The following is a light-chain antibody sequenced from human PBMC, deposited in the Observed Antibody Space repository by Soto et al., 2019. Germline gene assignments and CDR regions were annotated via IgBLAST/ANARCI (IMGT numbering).Light chain of an antibody. V-gene: IGLV2-14*01. CDR2: EVS. Sequence: QSALTQPASVSGSPGQSITISCTGTSSDVGGYNYVSWYQQHPGKAPKLMIYEVSNRPSGVSNRFSGYKSDNTAALTISGLQAEDEAEYYCSSYTSFSTYVFGTGTKLTVL. J-gene: IGLJ1*01. CDR1: SSDVGGYNY. CDR3: SSYTSFSTYV.